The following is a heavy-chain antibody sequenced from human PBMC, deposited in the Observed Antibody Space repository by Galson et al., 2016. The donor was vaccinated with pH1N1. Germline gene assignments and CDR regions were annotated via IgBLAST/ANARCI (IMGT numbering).Heavy chain of an antibody. J-gene: IGHJ5*02. V-gene: IGHV1-69*13. CDR3: ARDLGVVPAATSWFDP. Sequence: SVKVSCKASGGTFSDSPISWVRQAPGQGLEWMGGIIPLSGTTNYAQKFRGRVTITADESTSTDYMELGRLRYEDTAVYYCARDLGVVPAATSWFDPWGQGTLVSVSS. CDR1: GGTFSDSP. D-gene: IGHD2-2*01. CDR2: IIPLSGTT.